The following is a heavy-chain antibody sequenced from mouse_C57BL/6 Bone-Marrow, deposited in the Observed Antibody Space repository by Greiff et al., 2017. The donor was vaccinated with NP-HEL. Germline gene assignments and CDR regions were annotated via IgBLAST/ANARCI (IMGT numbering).Heavy chain of an antibody. CDR1: GFTFSSYA. V-gene: IGHV5-4*03. J-gene: IGHJ3*01. CDR2: ISDGGSYT. Sequence: EVKLVESGGGLVKPGGSLKLSCAASGFTFSSYAMSWVRQTPEKRLEWVATISDGGSYTYYPDNVKGRFPISRDNAKNNLYLQMSHLKSEDTAMYYCARSSYYYGSSLGPWFAYWGQGTLVTVSA. CDR3: ARSSYYYGSSLGPWFAY. D-gene: IGHD1-1*01.